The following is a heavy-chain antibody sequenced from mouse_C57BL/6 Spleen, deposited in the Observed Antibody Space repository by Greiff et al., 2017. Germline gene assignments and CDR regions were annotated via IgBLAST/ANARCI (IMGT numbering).Heavy chain of an antibody. CDR1: GFTFNTYA. V-gene: IGHV10-3*01. CDR3: VRDNGRRTYWYFDV. D-gene: IGHD1-1*01. Sequence: EVHLVESGGGLVQPKGSLKLSCAASGFTFNTYAMHWVRQAPGQGLEWVARIRSKSSNYATYYADSVKDRFTISRDDSQSMLYLQMNNLKTEDTAMYYGVRDNGRRTYWYFDVWGTGTTVTVSS. CDR2: IRSKSSNYAT. J-gene: IGHJ1*03.